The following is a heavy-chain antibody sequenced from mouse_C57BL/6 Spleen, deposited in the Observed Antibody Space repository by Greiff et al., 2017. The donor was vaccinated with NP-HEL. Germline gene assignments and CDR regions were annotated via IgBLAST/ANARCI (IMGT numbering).Heavy chain of an antibody. D-gene: IGHD1-1*01. CDR2: ISDGGSYT. CDR1: GFTFSSYA. Sequence: EVKLVESGGGLVKPGGSLKLSCAASGFTFSSYAMSWVRQTPEKRLEWVATISDGGSYTYYPANVKGRFTISRDNAKNNLYLHMSHLKSEDTAMYYCARGGPGYGSSPWDFDVWGKGTTVTVSS. J-gene: IGHJ1*03. CDR3: ARGGPGYGSSPWDFDV. V-gene: IGHV5-4*03.